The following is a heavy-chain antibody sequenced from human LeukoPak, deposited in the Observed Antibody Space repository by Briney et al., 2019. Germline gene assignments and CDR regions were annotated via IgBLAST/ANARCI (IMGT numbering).Heavy chain of an antibody. CDR1: GGTFSSYA. CDR2: ISAYNGNT. Sequence: ASVKVSCKASGGTFSSYAISWVRQAPGQGLEWMGWISAYNGNTNYAQKLQGRVTMTTDTSTSTAYMELRSLRSDDTAVYYCARAYCSGGSCYEVCDYWGQGTLVTVSS. CDR3: ARAYCSGGSCYEVCDY. V-gene: IGHV1-18*01. D-gene: IGHD2-15*01. J-gene: IGHJ4*02.